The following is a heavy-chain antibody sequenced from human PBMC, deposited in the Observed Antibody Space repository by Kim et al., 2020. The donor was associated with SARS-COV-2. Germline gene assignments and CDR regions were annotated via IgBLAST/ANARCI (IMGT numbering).Heavy chain of an antibody. J-gene: IGHJ4*02. V-gene: IGHV4-39*01. D-gene: IGHD3-22*01. Sequence: YNPSFKSRVTISVDTSKNQFSLKLGSVTAADTAVYYCARHVTNGVVAYDYWGQGTLVNVSS. CDR3: ARHVTNGVVAYDY.